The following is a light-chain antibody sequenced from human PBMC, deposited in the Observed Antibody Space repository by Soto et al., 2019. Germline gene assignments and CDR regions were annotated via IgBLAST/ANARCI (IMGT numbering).Light chain of an antibody. CDR3: SSYTSSSTPHVV. CDR2: DVS. V-gene: IGLV2-14*01. Sequence: QSVLTQPASVSGSPGQSITISCTGTSSDVDGYNYVSWYQQHPGKAPKLMIYDVSTRPSGVSNRFSGSKSGNTASLTISGLHAEDEADYYCSSYTSSSTPHVVFGGGTKVTVL. CDR1: SSDVDGYNY. J-gene: IGLJ2*01.